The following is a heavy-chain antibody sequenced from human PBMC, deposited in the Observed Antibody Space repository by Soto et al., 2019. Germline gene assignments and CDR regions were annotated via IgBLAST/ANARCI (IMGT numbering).Heavy chain of an antibody. V-gene: IGHV1-18*01. CDR2: ISAYNGNT. CDR3: ARVGTPIDY. D-gene: IGHD7-27*01. J-gene: IGHJ4*02. Sequence: QVQLVQSGAEVKKPGASVKVSCKASGYTFTNFGISWVRQAPGQGLEWMGWISAYNGNTNYAQKFQGRVTMTTDTSTCTASMEVRSLRFDDTAVYFCARVGTPIDYWGQGTLVTVSS. CDR1: GYTFTNFG.